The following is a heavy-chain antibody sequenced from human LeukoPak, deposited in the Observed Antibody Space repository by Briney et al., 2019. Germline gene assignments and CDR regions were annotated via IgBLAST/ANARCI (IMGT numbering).Heavy chain of an antibody. CDR1: GGTFSSYA. D-gene: IGHD6-13*01. CDR2: IIPNLGIA. CDR3: ARAVKGIAAADNWFDP. J-gene: IGHJ5*02. Sequence: SVKVSCKASGGTFSSYAVSWVRQAPGQGLEWMGRIIPNLGIANYAQKFQGRVTITADKSTSTAYMELSSLRSEDTAVYYCARAVKGIAAADNWFDPWGQGTLVTVSS. V-gene: IGHV1-69*04.